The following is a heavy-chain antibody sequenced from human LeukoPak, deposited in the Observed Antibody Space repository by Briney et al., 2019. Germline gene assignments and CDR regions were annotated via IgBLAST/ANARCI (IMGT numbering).Heavy chain of an antibody. CDR2: ITSSSSAI. V-gene: IGHV3-48*01. CDR3: ARKSGSSGYPFDY. CDR1: GFAFSSYS. J-gene: IGHJ4*02. D-gene: IGHD3-22*01. Sequence: GGSLRLSCASSGFAFSSYSMNWVRQAPGKGLEWVSYITSSSSAIYYADSVKGRFTFSRDNAKNSLYLQMNSLRAEDTAVYYCARKSGSSGYPFDYWGKGTVVTVSS.